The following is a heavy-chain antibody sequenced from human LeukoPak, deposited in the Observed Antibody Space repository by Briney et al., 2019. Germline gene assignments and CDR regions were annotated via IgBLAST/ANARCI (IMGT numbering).Heavy chain of an antibody. V-gene: IGHV3-21*01. Sequence: GGSLRLSCAASGFTFSSYSMNWVRQAPGKGLEWVSSISSSSSYIYYADSVKGRFTISRDNAKNSLYLQMNSLRAEDTAVYYCASFPTVTTPNYAFDIWGQGTMDTVSS. CDR2: ISSSSSYI. J-gene: IGHJ3*02. CDR1: GFTFSSYS. CDR3: ASFPTVTTPNYAFDI. D-gene: IGHD4-17*01.